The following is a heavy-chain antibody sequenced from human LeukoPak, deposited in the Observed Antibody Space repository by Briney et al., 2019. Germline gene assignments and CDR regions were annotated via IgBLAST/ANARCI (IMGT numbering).Heavy chain of an antibody. CDR3: ARVPSYCSGTNCYFDS. J-gene: IGHJ4*02. CDR1: GYTFSSHY. Sequence: ASVKVSCKASGYTFSSHYLHWVRPAPGQGLEWTGMMNPSGGSTNYAQKFQGRVTMTRDTSTSTVYMELSSLRSEDTAIYYCARVPSYCSGTNCYFDSWGQGTLVTVSS. CDR2: MNPSGGST. V-gene: IGHV1-46*01. D-gene: IGHD2-2*01.